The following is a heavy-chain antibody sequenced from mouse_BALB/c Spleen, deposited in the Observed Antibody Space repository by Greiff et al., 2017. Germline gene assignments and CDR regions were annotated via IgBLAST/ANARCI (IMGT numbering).Heavy chain of an antibody. CDR1: GYTFTSYY. V-gene: IGHV1S81*02. Sequence: QVQLQQPGAELVKPGASVKLSCKASGYTFTSYYMYWVKQRPGQGLEWIGGFNPSNGGTNFNEKFKSKATLTVDKSSSTAYMQLSSLTSEASAVYYCTRSGYYRDYAMDYWGQGTSVTVSS. J-gene: IGHJ4*01. CDR2: FNPSNGGT. CDR3: TRSGYYRDYAMDY. D-gene: IGHD2-14*01.